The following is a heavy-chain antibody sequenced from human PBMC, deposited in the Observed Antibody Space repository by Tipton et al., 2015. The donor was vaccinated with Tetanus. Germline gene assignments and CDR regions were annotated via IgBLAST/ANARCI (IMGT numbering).Heavy chain of an antibody. D-gene: IGHD6-19*01. CDR3: AKADSSAWYELDY. Sequence: GSLRLSCAASGFTFSGYSMNWVRQAPGKGLEWVSSISSSGSHMYYAESVRGRFSISRDNAKNSLYLQMNSPRAEDTALYYCAKADSSAWYELDYWGRGTLVTVSS. V-gene: IGHV3-21*04. CDR2: ISSSGSHM. CDR1: GFTFSGYS. J-gene: IGHJ4*02.